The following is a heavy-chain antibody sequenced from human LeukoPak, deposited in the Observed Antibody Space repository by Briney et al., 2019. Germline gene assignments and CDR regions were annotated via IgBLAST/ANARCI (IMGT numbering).Heavy chain of an antibody. J-gene: IGHJ4*02. CDR1: GFTFSSYW. V-gene: IGHV3-74*01. D-gene: IGHD2/OR15-2a*01. CDR3: ARDSGTTDFDY. CDR2: INSDGSGT. Sequence: TGRSLRLSCAASGFTFSSYWVHWVRQPPGKGLVWVSRINSDGSGTRYADSVKGRFTNSRDNAKNTLYLQMHTLRAEDTAVYYCARDSGTTDFDYWGQGTLVTVSS.